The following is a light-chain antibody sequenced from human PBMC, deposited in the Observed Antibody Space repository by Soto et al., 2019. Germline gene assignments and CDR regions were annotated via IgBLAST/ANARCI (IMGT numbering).Light chain of an antibody. V-gene: IGLV1-40*01. Sequence: QSVLTQPPSVSGAPGQRVTISCTGSSSNIGAGYDVHWYHQLPGTAPTLLIYGSYNRPSGVPDRFSGSKSGTSASLAITGLQAEDEADYYCQSYDSSLSAYVFGTGTKATVL. J-gene: IGLJ1*01. CDR1: SSNIGAGYD. CDR3: QSYDSSLSAYV. CDR2: GSY.